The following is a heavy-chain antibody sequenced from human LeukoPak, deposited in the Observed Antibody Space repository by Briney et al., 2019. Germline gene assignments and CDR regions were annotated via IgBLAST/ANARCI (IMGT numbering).Heavy chain of an antibody. J-gene: IGHJ4*02. D-gene: IGHD3-10*01. V-gene: IGHV4-59*01. Sequence: PSQTLSPTCTVSSGSISRYYWSWIRQLPRKWMEWTGCIYYIVSTNYNPSLKSRVTISVETSKNQFSLKLSSVTAADTAVYYCARGGELWFGRTGDFDYWGQGTLVTVSS. CDR2: IYYIVST. CDR3: ARGGELWFGRTGDFDY. CDR1: SGSISRYY.